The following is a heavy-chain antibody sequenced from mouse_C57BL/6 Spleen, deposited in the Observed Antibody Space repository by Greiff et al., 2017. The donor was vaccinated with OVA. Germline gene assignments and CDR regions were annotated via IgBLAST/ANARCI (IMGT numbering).Heavy chain of an antibody. D-gene: IGHD1-1*01. Sequence: VQLQQSGAELVKPGASVKLSCTASGFNIKDYYMHWVKQRTEQGLEWIGRIDPEDGETKYAPKFQGKATITADTSSNTAYLQLSSLTSADTAVYYCARRAYYGSSYVGTPWFAYWGQGTLVTVSA. CDR2: IDPEDGET. CDR3: ARRAYYGSSYVGTPWFAY. CDR1: GFNIKDYY. J-gene: IGHJ3*01. V-gene: IGHV14-2*01.